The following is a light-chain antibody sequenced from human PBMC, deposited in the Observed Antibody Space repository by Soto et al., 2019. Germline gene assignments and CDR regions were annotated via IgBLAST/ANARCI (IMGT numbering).Light chain of an antibody. CDR1: QSVSSY. Sequence: EIVLTQSPATLSLSPGERATLSCRASQSVSSYLAWYQQKPGQAPRLLIYDASNSATGIPARFSGSGSGTDCTLTLSSIEPEDFAVYYCQHRSNWPPYTFGQGTKLEI. CDR2: DAS. J-gene: IGKJ2*01. CDR3: QHRSNWPPYT. V-gene: IGKV3-11*01.